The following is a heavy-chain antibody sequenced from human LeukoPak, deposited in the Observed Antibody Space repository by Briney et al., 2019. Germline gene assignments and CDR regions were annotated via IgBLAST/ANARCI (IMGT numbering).Heavy chain of an antibody. CDR3: ARARSSYGYGDAFDI. J-gene: IGHJ3*02. D-gene: IGHD5-18*01. Sequence: GGSLRLSCAASGFTFDEYAMHWVRQAPGKGLEWVSGIGGSGTRTYYADSVKGRFTISRDNSKNTLYLQMNSLRAEDTAVYYCARARSSYGYGDAFDIWGQGTMVTVSS. V-gene: IGHV3-23*01. CDR2: IGGSGTRT. CDR1: GFTFDEYA.